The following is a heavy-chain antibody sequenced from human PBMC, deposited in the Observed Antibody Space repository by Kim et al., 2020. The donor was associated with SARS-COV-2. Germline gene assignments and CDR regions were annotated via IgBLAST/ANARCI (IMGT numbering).Heavy chain of an antibody. D-gene: IGHD3-16*01. CDR3: ARLTLDGDIWGSSL. CDR1: GASITSTSYY. CDR2: IFYSGTT. Sequence: SETLSLTCNVSGASITSTSYYWAWIRQPPGKGLEWIGSIFYSGTTYYNPSLNSRLTISIDTSRNSFSLKLTSVTAADRATYYCARLTLDGDIWGSSLWG. V-gene: IGHV4-39*02. J-gene: IGHJ2*01.